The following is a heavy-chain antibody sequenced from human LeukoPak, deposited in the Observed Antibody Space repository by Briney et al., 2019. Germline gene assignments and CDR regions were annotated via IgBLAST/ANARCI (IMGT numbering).Heavy chain of an antibody. CDR2: IYPGDSDT. V-gene: IGHV5-51*01. D-gene: IGHD5-24*01. CDR3: ARVNDGWESRAFDI. CDR1: GYTFTNYW. Sequence: PGESLKISCKASGYTFTNYWIGWVRQLPGKGLEWMGIIYPGDSDTRYSPSFQGQVTISADKSISTAYLQWSSLKASDTAMYYCARVNDGWESRAFDIWGQGTMVTVSS. J-gene: IGHJ3*02.